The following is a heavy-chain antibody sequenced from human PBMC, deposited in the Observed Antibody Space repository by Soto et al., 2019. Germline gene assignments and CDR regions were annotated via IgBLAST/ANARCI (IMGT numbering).Heavy chain of an antibody. Sequence: EVQLVESGGGLVKPGGSLRLSCAASGFTFSSYSMNWVRQAPGKGLEWVSAISSSSSNIYYADSVKGRFTISRDNAKNSLYLQMNSLRAEDTAVYYCARGCSGGSCPRFFLRYFDLWGRGTLVTVSS. D-gene: IGHD2-15*01. V-gene: IGHV3-21*01. CDR3: ARGCSGGSCPRFFLRYFDL. CDR1: GFTFSSYS. J-gene: IGHJ2*01. CDR2: ISSSSSNI.